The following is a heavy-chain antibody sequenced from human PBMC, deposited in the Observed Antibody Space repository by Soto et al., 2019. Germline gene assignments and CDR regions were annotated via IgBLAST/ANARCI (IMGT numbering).Heavy chain of an antibody. J-gene: IGHJ3*02. Sequence: QVQLVQSEAEVKKPGSSMKVSCKASGGSFSNFAISWVRQAPGQGLEWMGGIIPIFGTSNSAQKFQGRVSLTADESTNPAYLELNSLRSEDTAVYYCARDSGGYGAPAFDIWGQGTMVTVSA. CDR1: GGSFSNFA. CDR3: ARDSGGYGAPAFDI. CDR2: IIPIFGTS. V-gene: IGHV1-69*12. D-gene: IGHD3-10*01.